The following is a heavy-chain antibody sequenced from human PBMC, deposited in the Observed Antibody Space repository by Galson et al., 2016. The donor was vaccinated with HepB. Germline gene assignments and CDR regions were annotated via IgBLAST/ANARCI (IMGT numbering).Heavy chain of an antibody. CDR3: VKDRRYGDYVGWFDP. CDR1: GFTFNSYA. CDR2: ISASGQTT. Sequence: SLRLSCAASGFTFNSYAMSWVRQAPGKGLEWVAGISASGQTTFYADSVTGRFTISRDNSENTLNLEMNKLRVDDTAVYYCVKDRRYGDYVGWFDPWGQGTPVIVSS. D-gene: IGHD4-17*01. V-gene: IGHV3-23*01. J-gene: IGHJ5*02.